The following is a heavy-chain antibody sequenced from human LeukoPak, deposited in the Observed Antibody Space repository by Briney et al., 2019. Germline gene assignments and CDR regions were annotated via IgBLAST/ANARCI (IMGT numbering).Heavy chain of an antibody. CDR3: ARGTGSYYYDLDV. J-gene: IGHJ6*02. Sequence: GGSLRLSCAASGFTFSSYAMHWVRQAPGKGLEWVAVIWSGGNNKYYADSVKGRFTISRDNSKNTLYLQMDSLRAEDTAVYYSARGTGSYYYDLDVWGQGTTVTVSS. CDR1: GFTFSSYA. D-gene: IGHD3-10*01. V-gene: IGHV3-33*08. CDR2: IWSGGNNK.